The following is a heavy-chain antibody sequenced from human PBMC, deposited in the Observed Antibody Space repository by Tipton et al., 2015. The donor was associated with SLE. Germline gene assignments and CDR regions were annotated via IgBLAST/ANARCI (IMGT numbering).Heavy chain of an antibody. CDR2: IYYSGST. Sequence: TLSLTCTVSGGSISTSNNYWDWIRQPPGKRLEWIGTIYYSGSTYYNPSLKSRVTISVDTSKNQISLKLSSVTAADTAVYYCARDYNNYPFFDYWGQGTLVTVSS. CDR3: ARDYNNYPFFDY. D-gene: IGHD4-11*01. J-gene: IGHJ4*02. V-gene: IGHV4-39*02. CDR1: GGSISTSNNY.